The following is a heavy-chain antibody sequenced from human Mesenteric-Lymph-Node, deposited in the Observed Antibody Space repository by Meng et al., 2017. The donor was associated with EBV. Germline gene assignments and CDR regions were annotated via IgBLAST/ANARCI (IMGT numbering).Heavy chain of an antibody. CDR2: VYRCGST. J-gene: IGHJ4*02. CDR1: GFTVSDNH. D-gene: IGHD2-15*01. CDR3: ARGWWLDY. V-gene: IGHV3-53*01. Sequence: GELVGFGGAWTQPGWSLSPVCAACGFTVSDNHRSWVHQAPGKGLEWVSVVYRCGSTYYADSVKGRFTISRDHSKNTLYLQMNSLRAEDTAVYYCARGWWLDYWGQGTLVTVSS.